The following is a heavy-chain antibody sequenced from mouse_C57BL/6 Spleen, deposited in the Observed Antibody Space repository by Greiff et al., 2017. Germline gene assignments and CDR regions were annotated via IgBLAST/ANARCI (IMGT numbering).Heavy chain of an antibody. CDR3: ARKGGFTTVVAHWYFDV. Sequence: QLVESGPELVKPGASVKISCKASGYSFTDYNMNWVKQSNGKSLEWIGVINPNYGTTSYNQKFKGKATLTVDQSSSTAYMQLNSLTSEDSAVYYCARKGGFTTVVAHWYFDVWGTGTTVTVSS. D-gene: IGHD1-1*01. CDR1: GYSFTDYN. J-gene: IGHJ1*03. V-gene: IGHV1-39*01. CDR2: INPNYGTT.